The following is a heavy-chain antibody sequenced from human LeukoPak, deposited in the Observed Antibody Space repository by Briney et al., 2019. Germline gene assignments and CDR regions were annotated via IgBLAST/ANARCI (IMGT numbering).Heavy chain of an antibody. Sequence: GGSLRLSCAASGFTFCRYIMKWVRHAPGEGLEWVSYISSSSSYIYYAHSVKGRFTISRDNAKNSLYLQMNSLTAEHTAGYYSARIWRVDGYTKKSAFDIWGQGTMVTVSS. V-gene: IGHV3-21*01. CDR2: ISSSSSYI. CDR3: ARIWRVDGYTKKSAFDI. J-gene: IGHJ3*02. D-gene: IGHD5-24*01. CDR1: GFTFCRYI.